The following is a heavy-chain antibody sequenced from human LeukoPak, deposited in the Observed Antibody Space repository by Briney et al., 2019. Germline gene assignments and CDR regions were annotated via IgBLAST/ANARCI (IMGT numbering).Heavy chain of an antibody. V-gene: IGHV4-38-2*02. CDR1: GYSISSGYY. D-gene: IGHD3-10*01. CDR2: IYHSGST. Sequence: SETLSLTCTVSGYSISSGYYWGWIRQPPGKGLEWIGIIYHSGSTYFNPSLKSRVTISVDTSKNQFSLKLSSVTAADTAVYYCARRRNYYGSGSYYIDYWGQGTLVTVSS. CDR3: ARRRNYYGSGSYYIDY. J-gene: IGHJ4*02.